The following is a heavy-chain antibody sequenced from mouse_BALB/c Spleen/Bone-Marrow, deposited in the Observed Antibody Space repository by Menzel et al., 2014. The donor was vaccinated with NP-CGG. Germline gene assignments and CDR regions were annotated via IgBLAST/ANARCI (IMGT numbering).Heavy chain of an antibody. CDR1: GFSLTSYG. CDR2: IWAGGST. V-gene: IGHV2-9*02. CDR3: ARDYYGSSYFDY. J-gene: IGHJ2*01. Sequence: QVQLQQSGPGLVAPSQSLSITCTVSGFSLTSYGVHWVRQPPGKGLEWLGVIWAGGSTNYNSALMSRLSISKDYSKSQVFLKMNSLQTDDTAMYYCARDYYGSSYFDYWGQGTTLTVSS. D-gene: IGHD1-1*01.